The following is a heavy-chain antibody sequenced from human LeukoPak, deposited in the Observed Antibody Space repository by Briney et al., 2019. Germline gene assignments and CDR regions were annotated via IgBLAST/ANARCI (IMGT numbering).Heavy chain of an antibody. V-gene: IGHV4-59*01. Sequence: SETLSLTCTVSGGSISSYYWSWIRQPPGKGLEWIGYIYYSGSTNYNPSLKSRVTISVDTSKNQFSLKLSSVTAADTAVYYCARVGPEWLGVSGDYWGQGTLVTVSS. CDR3: ARVGPEWLGVSGDY. CDR1: GGSISSYY. CDR2: IYYSGST. J-gene: IGHJ4*02. D-gene: IGHD6-19*01.